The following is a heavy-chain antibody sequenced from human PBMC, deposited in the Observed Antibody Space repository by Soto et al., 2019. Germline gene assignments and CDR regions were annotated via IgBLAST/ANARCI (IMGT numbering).Heavy chain of an antibody. CDR3: ARVMKGYSSGWYRNYFDY. D-gene: IGHD6-19*01. CDR2: INPSGGST. V-gene: IGHV1-46*01. Sequence: ASVKVSCKASGYTFTSYYMHWVRQAPGQGLEWMGIINPSGGSTSYAQKFQGRVTMTRDTSTSTVYMELSSLRSEDTAVYYCARVMKGYSSGWYRNYFDYWGQGTLVTVSS. J-gene: IGHJ4*02. CDR1: GYTFTSYY.